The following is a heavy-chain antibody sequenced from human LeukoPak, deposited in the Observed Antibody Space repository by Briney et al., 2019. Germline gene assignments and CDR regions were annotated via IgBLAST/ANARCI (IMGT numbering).Heavy chain of an antibody. CDR3: AKAVSLSGWFDP. J-gene: IGHJ5*02. CDR2: ISWNSGSI. D-gene: IGHD3-10*01. CDR1: GFTFDDYA. Sequence: GGSLRLSCAASGFTFDDYAMHWVRRAPGKGLEWVSGISWNSGSIGYADSVKGRFTISRDNAKNSLYLQMNSLRAEDTALYYCAKAVSLSGWFDPWGQGTLVTVSS. V-gene: IGHV3-9*01.